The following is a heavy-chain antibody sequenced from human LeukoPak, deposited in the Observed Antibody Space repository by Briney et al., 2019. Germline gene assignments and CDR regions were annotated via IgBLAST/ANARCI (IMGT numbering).Heavy chain of an antibody. CDR1: GGTFISYA. D-gene: IGHD3-16*01. CDR3: ARDPPGLTLGSPGDY. CDR2: ISANNGDT. V-gene: IGHV1-18*01. Sequence: XSVKVSCKASGGTFISYAISWVRQAPGQGLQWMGWISANNGDTRYSQKLQGRVTMTTDTSTNTAYMELRSLTSDDTAVYYCARDPPGLTLGSPGDYWGQGTLVIVSS. J-gene: IGHJ4*02.